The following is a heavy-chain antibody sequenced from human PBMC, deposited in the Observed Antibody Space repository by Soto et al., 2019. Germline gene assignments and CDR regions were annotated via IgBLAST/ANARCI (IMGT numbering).Heavy chain of an antibody. V-gene: IGHV3-21*01. CDR1: GFTFSSYS. CDR2: ISSSSSYI. Sequence: GGSLRLSCAASGFTFSSYSMNWVRQAPGKGLEWVSSISSSSSYIYYADSVKGRFTISRDNAKNSLYLQMNSLRAEDTAVYYCARGPEGELYRRLDYWGQGTLVTVSS. J-gene: IGHJ4*02. D-gene: IGHD1-26*01. CDR3: ARGPEGELYRRLDY.